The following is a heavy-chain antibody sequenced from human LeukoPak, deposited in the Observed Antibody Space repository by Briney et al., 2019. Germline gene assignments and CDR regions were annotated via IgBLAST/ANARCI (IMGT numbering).Heavy chain of an antibody. Sequence: ASVKVSCKASGYTFTSYGISWVRQAPGQGLEWMGWISAYNGNTNYAQKLQGRVTMTTDTSTSTAYVELRSLRSDDTAVYYCARDPPYDILTGYREAYWGQGTLVTVSS. V-gene: IGHV1-18*01. CDR2: ISAYNGNT. J-gene: IGHJ4*02. CDR1: GYTFTSYG. D-gene: IGHD3-9*01. CDR3: ARDPPYDILTGYREAY.